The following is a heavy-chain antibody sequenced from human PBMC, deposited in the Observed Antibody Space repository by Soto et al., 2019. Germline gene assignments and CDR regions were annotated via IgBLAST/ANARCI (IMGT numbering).Heavy chain of an antibody. J-gene: IGHJ4*02. CDR1: GYTFINHG. V-gene: IGHV1-18*04. CDR2: ISGHNGTT. CDR3: ARDSYPLAYFFDY. Sequence: QVQLVQSGGEVKKPGASVKVSCKASGYTFINHGISWVRQAPGQGLEWMGWISGHNGTTNYAQKFQGRVTMTTDTSTSTDFMALRSLRYDDTAVYYCARDSYPLAYFFDYWGQGTLVSVSS.